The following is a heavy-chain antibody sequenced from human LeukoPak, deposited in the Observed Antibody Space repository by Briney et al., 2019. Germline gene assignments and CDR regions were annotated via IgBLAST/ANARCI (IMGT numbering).Heavy chain of an antibody. J-gene: IGHJ4*02. V-gene: IGHV3-48*01. CDR1: GFTFSTYN. D-gene: IGHD6-19*01. Sequence: PGGSLRLSCAASGFTFSTYNMNWVRQAPGKGLEWVSYISSRGSTIYYADSVKGRFTISRDNAKNSLYVQMNSLKAEDTAVYYCAREIPVVDYWGQGTLVTVSS. CDR2: ISSRGSTI. CDR3: AREIPVVDY.